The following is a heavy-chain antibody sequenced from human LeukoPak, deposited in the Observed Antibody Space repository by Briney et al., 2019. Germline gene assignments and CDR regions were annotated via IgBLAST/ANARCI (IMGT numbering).Heavy chain of an antibody. CDR3: ARDNYYAPRAFDI. CDR1: GGTFSSYA. J-gene: IGHJ3*02. D-gene: IGHD2-2*01. Sequence: ASVKVSCKASGGTFSSYAISWVRQAPGQGLEWMGRIIPILGIANYAQKFQGRVTITADKSTSTAYMELSSLRSEDTAVYYCARDNYYAPRAFDIWGQGTMVTVSS. CDR2: IIPILGIA. V-gene: IGHV1-69*04.